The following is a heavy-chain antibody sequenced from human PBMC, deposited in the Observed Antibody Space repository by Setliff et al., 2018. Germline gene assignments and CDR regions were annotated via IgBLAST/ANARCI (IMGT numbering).Heavy chain of an antibody. CDR1: GFTFSDYY. J-gene: IGHJ4*02. CDR2: ISSSGSTI. CDR3: ARESRMVRGVITPSGY. Sequence: AGGSLRLSCAASGFTFSDYYMSWIRQAPGKGLEWVSYISSSGSTIYYADSVKGRFTISRDNAKNSLYLQMNSLRAEDTAVYYCARESRMVRGVITPSGYWGQGTLVTVSS. V-gene: IGHV3-11*01. D-gene: IGHD3-10*01.